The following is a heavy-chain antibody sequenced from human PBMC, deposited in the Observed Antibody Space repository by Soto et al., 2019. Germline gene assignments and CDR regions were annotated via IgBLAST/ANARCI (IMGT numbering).Heavy chain of an antibody. J-gene: IGHJ4*02. CDR3: AKDGPIIGPVEN. CDR1: GFTFSDYA. CDR2: ISASGART. V-gene: IGHV3-23*01. Sequence: EVQVLESGGGWVQPGGSLRLSCAASGFTFSDYAMTWVRQAPGRGLEWVAAISASGARTFKADSVKGRFTISRDNSQSTLCLEMSSLRVEDTAIYYCAKDGPIIGPVENWGQGTLVTVSA.